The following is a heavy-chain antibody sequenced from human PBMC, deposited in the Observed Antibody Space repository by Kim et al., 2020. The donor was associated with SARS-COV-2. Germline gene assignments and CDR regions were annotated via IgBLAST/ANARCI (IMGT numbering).Heavy chain of an antibody. J-gene: IGHJ5*02. D-gene: IGHD3-10*01. V-gene: IGHV1-46*01. CDR3: ARVGGRSTFGGWFDP. Sequence: QKFQGRVTMTRDTSTSTVYMELSSLRSEDTAVYYCARVGGRSTFGGWFDPWGQGALVTVSS.